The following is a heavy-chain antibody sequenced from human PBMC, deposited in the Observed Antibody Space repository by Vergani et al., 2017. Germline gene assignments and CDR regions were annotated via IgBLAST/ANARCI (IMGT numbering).Heavy chain of an antibody. V-gene: IGHV1-69*18. CDR2: IIPIFGTA. CDR3: AGDATSAYSSGFLAS. J-gene: IGHJ5*02. Sequence: QVQLVQSGAEVKKPGSSVKVSCKASGGTFSSYAISWVRQAPGQGLEWMGRIIPIFGTANYAQKFQGRVTINADESTSTAYMELSSLRSEDTAVYYCAGDATSAYSSGFLASWGQGTLVTVSS. D-gene: IGHD6-19*01. CDR1: GGTFSSYA.